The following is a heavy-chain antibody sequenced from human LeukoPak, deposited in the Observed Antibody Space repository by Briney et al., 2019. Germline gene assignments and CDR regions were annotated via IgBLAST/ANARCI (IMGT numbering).Heavy chain of an antibody. Sequence: PSETLSLTCTVSGGSISSGGYYWSWIRQHPGKGLEWIGYIYYSGSTYYNPSLKSRLTISVDTSKDQFSLKLTSVTAADTAVYYCARGGDSGTSGATRTHWYFDLWGRGTLITVSS. CDR1: GGSISSGGYY. CDR2: IYYSGST. V-gene: IGHV4-31*03. J-gene: IGHJ2*01. D-gene: IGHD3-10*01. CDR3: ARGGDSGTSGATRTHWYFDL.